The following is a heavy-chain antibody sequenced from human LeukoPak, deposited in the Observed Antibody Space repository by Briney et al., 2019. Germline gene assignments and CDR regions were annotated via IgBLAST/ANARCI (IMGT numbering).Heavy chain of an antibody. CDR1: GFTFGDYA. Sequence: PGRSLRLSCTASGFTFGDYAMSWVRQAPGKGLEWAGFIRSKAYGGTTEYAASVKGRFTISRDDSKSIAYLQMNSLETEETAVYYCTRAYTTSWYGYYMDVWGKGTTVTISS. CDR2: IRSKAYGGTT. J-gene: IGHJ6*03. D-gene: IGHD6-13*01. CDR3: TRAYTTSWYGYYMDV. V-gene: IGHV3-49*04.